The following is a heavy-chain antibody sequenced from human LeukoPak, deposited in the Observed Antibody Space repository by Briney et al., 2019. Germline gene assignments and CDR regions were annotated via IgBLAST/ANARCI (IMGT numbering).Heavy chain of an antibody. J-gene: IGHJ4*02. CDR3: ARRYYDSSGYYYD. V-gene: IGHV4-34*01. D-gene: IGHD3-22*01. CDR2: INHSGST. CDR1: GGSFSGYY. Sequence: SETLSLTCAVYGGSFSGYYWSWIRQPPGKGLEWIGEINHSGSTNYNPSLKSRVTISVDTSKNQFSLKLSSVTAADTAVYYCARRYYDSSGYYYDWGQGTLVTVSS.